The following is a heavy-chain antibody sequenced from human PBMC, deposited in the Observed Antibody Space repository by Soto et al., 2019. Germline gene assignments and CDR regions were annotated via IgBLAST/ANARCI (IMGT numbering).Heavy chain of an antibody. V-gene: IGHV3-23*01. Sequence: EVQLLESGGGLVQPGGSLRLSCAASGFTFSNYAMSWVRQAPGKGLEWVSAITGSGGTTHYADSVKGRFTISRDNSKNTLYLQMNSLRAEDTAVYYCAKGRPTVVVVAADYWGQGTLVTVSS. D-gene: IGHD2-15*01. CDR2: ITGSGGTT. J-gene: IGHJ4*02. CDR1: GFTFSNYA. CDR3: AKGRPTVVVVAADY.